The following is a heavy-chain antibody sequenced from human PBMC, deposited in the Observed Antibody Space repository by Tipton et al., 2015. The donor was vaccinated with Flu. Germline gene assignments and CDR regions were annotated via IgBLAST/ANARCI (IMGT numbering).Heavy chain of an antibody. CDR1: GDPITSSSYY. D-gene: IGHD7-27*01. J-gene: IGHJ4*02. CDR3: ASKVANWGVWEPLDY. CDR2: IYYTGYT. Sequence: TLSLTCSVSGDPITSSSYYWGWIRQSPGKGLEWIGSIYYTGYTYYNPSLKSRAIISVDTSKSQFSLRLTSVTAADTAVYNCASKVANWGVWEPLDYWGQGTLVTVSS. V-gene: IGHV4-39*07.